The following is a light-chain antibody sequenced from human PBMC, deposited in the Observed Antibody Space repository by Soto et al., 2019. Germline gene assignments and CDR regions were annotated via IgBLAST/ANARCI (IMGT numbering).Light chain of an antibody. V-gene: IGKV1-27*01. CDR2: AAS. CDR1: QDISHY. CDR3: QKYDSAPRT. Sequence: DIQMTQSPSSLSASVGDRVTITCRASQDISHYLAWYQQKPGKVPTLLIYAASTLQSGVPSRFSGSGYGTDFTLTISSLQPEDVATYYCQKYDSAPRTFGPGTKVHIK. J-gene: IGKJ3*01.